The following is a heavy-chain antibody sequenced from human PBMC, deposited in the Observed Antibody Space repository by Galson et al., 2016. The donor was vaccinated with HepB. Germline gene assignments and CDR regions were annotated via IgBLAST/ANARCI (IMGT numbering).Heavy chain of an antibody. Sequence: SVKVSCKASGYTFTDYGISWVRQAPGQGLEWMGWISGYNGNTNYAQKLQGRVTLTAETSTNTAYMDLRSLRSDDTAIYYCARGIAATGDYGWFDPWGQGTLVTVSS. CDR1: GYTFTDYG. V-gene: IGHV1-18*01. J-gene: IGHJ5*02. CDR3: ARGIAATGDYGWFDP. D-gene: IGHD6-13*01. CDR2: ISGYNGNT.